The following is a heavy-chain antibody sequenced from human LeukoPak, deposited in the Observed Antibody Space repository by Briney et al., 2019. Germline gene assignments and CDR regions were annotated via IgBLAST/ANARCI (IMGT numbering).Heavy chain of an antibody. CDR3: ARVGSITMIVVEAFDI. CDR2: IYHSGST. D-gene: IGHD3-22*01. J-gene: IGHJ3*02. Sequence: PSETLSLTCTVSGYSISSGYYWGWIRQPPGKGLEWIGSIYHSGSTYYNPSLKSRVTISVDTSKNQFSLKLSSVTAADTAVYYCARVGSITMIVVEAFDIWGQGTMVTVSS. V-gene: IGHV4-38-2*02. CDR1: GYSISSGYY.